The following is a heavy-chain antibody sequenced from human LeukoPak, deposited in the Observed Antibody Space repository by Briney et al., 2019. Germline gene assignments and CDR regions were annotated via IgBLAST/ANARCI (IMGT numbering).Heavy chain of an antibody. CDR1: GYSFTSYW. CDR2: IYPGDSDT. V-gene: IGHV5-51*01. J-gene: IGHJ6*02. CDR3: ARRGILIRGLTHWPMDV. Sequence: GESLKISCKGSGYSFTSYWIGWVRQMPGKGLEWMGIIYPGDSDTRYSPSFRGQVTISADKSISTAYLQWSSLKASDTAIYYCARRGILIRGLTHWPMDVWGQGTTVTVSS. D-gene: IGHD3-10*01.